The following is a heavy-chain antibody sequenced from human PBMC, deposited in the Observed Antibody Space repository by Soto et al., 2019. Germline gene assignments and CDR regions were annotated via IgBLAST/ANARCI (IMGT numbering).Heavy chain of an antibody. CDR2: IYPGDSDT. J-gene: IGHJ6*02. Sequence: GESLKISCKGSGYSFTSYWIGWVRQMPGKGLEWMGIIYPGDSDTRYSPSFQGQVTISADKSISTAYLQWSSLKASDTAMYYCARHGTTVTTLDYYDGMDVWGQGTTVTVSS. CDR1: GYSFTSYW. V-gene: IGHV5-51*01. D-gene: IGHD4-17*01. CDR3: ARHGTTVTTLDYYDGMDV.